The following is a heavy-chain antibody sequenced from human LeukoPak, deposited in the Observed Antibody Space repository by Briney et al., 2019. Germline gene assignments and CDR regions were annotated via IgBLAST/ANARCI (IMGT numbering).Heavy chain of an antibody. D-gene: IGHD3-10*01. J-gene: IGHJ3*02. CDR1: GFTFSNYG. V-gene: IGHV3-30*02. CDR3: AKEGDYYGSGSYRDGFDI. CDR2: IQTDGTPT. Sequence: GGSLRLSCAASGFTFSNYGMHWVRQAPGKGLEWVAFIQTDGTPTFYADSVKGRFTISRDNSKNTLYLQMNSLRPEDTAVYYCAKEGDYYGSGSYRDGFDIWGQGTRATVSS.